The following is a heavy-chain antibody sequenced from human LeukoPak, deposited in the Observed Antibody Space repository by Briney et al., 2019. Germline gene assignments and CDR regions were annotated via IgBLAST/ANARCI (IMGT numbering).Heavy chain of an antibody. CDR1: GDSVSSNTPA. Sequence: SQTLSLTCAISGDSVSSNTPAWNWLRQSPSRGLEWLGRTYYGSKWYNDYAVSVRSRITINPDTAKNQFSLQLNSVTPEDTAVYYCARQQRGAFDYWGQGTLVTVSS. V-gene: IGHV6-1*01. CDR3: ARQQRGAFDY. J-gene: IGHJ4*02. CDR2: TYYGSKWYN. D-gene: IGHD6-13*01.